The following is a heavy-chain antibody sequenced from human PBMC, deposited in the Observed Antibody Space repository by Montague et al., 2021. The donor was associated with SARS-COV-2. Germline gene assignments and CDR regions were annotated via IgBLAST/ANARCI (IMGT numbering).Heavy chain of an antibody. J-gene: IGHJ4*02. CDR2: ISWDGTTT. CDR3: AQGIGDRRSFLEF. CDR1: GFTFDDYT. D-gene: IGHD3-10*01. Sequence: SLRLSCAASGFTFDDYTMHWVRQVPGKGLQWVSLISWDGTTTHYAASVEGRFTISRDNSINSLFLQMSSLRTDDTGLYTCAQGIGDRRSFLEFWGQGTLLTVSS. V-gene: IGHV3-43*01.